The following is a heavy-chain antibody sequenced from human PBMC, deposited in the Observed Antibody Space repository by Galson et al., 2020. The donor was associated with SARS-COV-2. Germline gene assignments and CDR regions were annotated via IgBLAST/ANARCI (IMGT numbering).Heavy chain of an antibody. CDR1: GGSFSSSSDY. CDR2: VYYSGIT. V-gene: IGHV4-39*01. CDR3: ARLATRELPAAIADY. Sequence: SETLSLTCTVSGGSFSSSSDYWGWIRQPPGKGLEWIGSVYYSGITYYNPSLKSRLTISVDTSKNQFSLRLNSVTAADTAVYYCARLATRELPAAIADYWGQGTLVTVSS. D-gene: IGHD2-2*01. J-gene: IGHJ4*02.